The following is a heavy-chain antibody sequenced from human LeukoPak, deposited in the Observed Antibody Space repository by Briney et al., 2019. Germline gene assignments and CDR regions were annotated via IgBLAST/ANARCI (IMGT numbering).Heavy chain of an antibody. J-gene: IGHJ6*02. D-gene: IGHD4-17*01. CDR2: ISYDGSNK. CDR1: GFTFSSYA. V-gene: IGHV3-30-3*01. CDR3: ARGFPYDDTTEGYYYLMDV. Sequence: GGSLRLSCAASGFTFSSYAMHWVHQAPGKGLEWVAVISYDGSNKYYADSVKGRFTISRDNSKNMFYVQINSLRPEDTAVYFCARGFPYDDTTEGYYYLMDVWGQGTTVTVSS.